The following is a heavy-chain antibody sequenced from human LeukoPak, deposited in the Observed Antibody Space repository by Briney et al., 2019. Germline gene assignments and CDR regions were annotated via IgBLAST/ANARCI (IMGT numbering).Heavy chain of an antibody. J-gene: IGHJ3*02. CDR1: GFTLSSYW. D-gene: IGHD6-19*01. CDR2: INDHGSST. CDR3: ARIPVGGNRAFDI. V-gene: IGHV3-74*01. Sequence: GGSLRLSCAASGFTLSSYWMHWVRQGPEKALVWVSRINDHGSSTDYADSVKGRFTISRDNGKNTPYLQMNSLRAEDTAVYYCARIPVGGNRAFDIWGQGTMVTVSS.